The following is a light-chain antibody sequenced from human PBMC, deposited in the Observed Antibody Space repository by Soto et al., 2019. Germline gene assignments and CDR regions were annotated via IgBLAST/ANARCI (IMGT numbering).Light chain of an antibody. V-gene: IGLV2-14*03. CDR1: SSDVSGYDF. Sequence: QLVLTQPASVSGSPGQSITISCTGTSSDVSGYDFVSWFQQHPGKAPKLMIYDVTNRPSGVSDRFSGSKSANTASLTISGLQAEDEADYYCSSYISSSTLEVFGTGTKLTVL. CDR3: SSYISSSTLEV. J-gene: IGLJ1*01. CDR2: DVT.